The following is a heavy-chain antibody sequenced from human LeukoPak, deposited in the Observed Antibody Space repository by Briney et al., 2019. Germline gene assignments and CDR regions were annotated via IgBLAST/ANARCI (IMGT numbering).Heavy chain of an antibody. CDR3: ARDRWRSGVYEGDFDY. CDR1: GFSFSNYE. D-gene: IGHD5/OR15-5a*01. CDR2: IDATGNII. V-gene: IGHV3-48*03. J-gene: IGHJ4*02. Sequence: PGGSLRLSCAASGFSFSNYEMNWVRQAPGKGLEWLSYIDATGNIIYYADSVKGRFTISRDNAKDSLYLQMNSLRVEDTAVYYCARDRWRSGVYEGDFDYWGQGTLVTASS.